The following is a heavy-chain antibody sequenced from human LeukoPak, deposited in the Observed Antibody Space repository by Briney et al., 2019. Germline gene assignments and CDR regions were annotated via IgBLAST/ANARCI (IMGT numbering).Heavy chain of an antibody. Sequence: GGSLRLSCAASGFTFSRYAMHWVRQTPGKGLGWVAVISYDESNRYYADSVKGRFTISRDNSKNTLYLQMNSLRAEGTAVYYCARGRNYGDYYFDYWGQGTLVTVSS. CDR3: ARGRNYGDYYFDY. V-gene: IGHV3-30-3*01. CDR2: ISYDESNR. D-gene: IGHD4-17*01. J-gene: IGHJ4*02. CDR1: GFTFSRYA.